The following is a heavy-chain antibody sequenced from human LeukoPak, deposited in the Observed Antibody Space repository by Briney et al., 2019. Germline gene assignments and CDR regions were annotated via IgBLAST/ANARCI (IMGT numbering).Heavy chain of an antibody. V-gene: IGHV4-61*05. CDR1: GGSISSSSYY. J-gene: IGHJ4*02. CDR3: ARGGKRWLQP. CDR2: IYYSGST. Sequence: SETLSLTCTVSGGSISSSSYYWGWIRQPPGKGLEWIGYIYYSGSTNYSPSLKSRVTISVDTSKNQFSLKLSSVTAADTAVYYCARGGKRWLQPWGQGTLVTVSS. D-gene: IGHD5-24*01.